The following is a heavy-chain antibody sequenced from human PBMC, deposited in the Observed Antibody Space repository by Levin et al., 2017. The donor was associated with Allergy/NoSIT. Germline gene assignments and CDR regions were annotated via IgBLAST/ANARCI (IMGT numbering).Heavy chain of an antibody. V-gene: IGHV6-1*01. CDR3: ARGIQQLHWFDP. Sequence: SETLSLTCAISGDSVSSNSAAWNWIRQSPSRGLEWLGRTYYRSNWYNDYAVSVKSRITVNPDTSKNQFSLQLNSVTPEDTAVYYCARGIQQLHWFDPWGQGTLVIVSS. D-gene: IGHD6-13*01. J-gene: IGHJ5*02. CDR1: GDSVSSNSAA. CDR2: TYYRSNWYN.